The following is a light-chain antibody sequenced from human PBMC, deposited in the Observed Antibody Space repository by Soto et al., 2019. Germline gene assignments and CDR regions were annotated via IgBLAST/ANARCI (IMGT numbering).Light chain of an antibody. CDR1: SSDVGSYIL. V-gene: IGLV2-23*01. CDR2: EGS. Sequence: QSVLTQPASVSGSPGQSITISCTGTSSDVGSYILVSWYQQHPGKAPKLMIYEGSKRPSGVSNRFSGSKSGNTASLTISGLQAEDEADYYCCSYAGSRGLVFGGGTKLTVL. CDR3: CSYAGSRGLV. J-gene: IGLJ2*01.